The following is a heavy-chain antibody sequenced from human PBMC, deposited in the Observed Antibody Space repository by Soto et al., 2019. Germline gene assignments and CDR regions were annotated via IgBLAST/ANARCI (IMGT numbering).Heavy chain of an antibody. Sequence: EVQLVESGGGLVQPGGSLRLSCAASGFTFSSYWMSWVRQAPGKGLEWVANIKQDGSEKYYVDSVKGRFTISRDNAKNSLYLQMNSLRAEDTAVYYCARDEYYSSGWYGSGTLSNWFDPWGQGTLVTVSS. D-gene: IGHD6-19*01. CDR1: GFTFSSYW. V-gene: IGHV3-7*01. CDR3: ARDEYYSSGWYGSGTLSNWFDP. J-gene: IGHJ5*02. CDR2: IKQDGSEK.